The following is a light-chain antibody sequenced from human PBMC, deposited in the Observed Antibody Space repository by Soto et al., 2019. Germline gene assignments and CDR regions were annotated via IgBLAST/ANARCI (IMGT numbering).Light chain of an antibody. CDR3: QQYNNWPRT. V-gene: IGKV3-15*01. CDR1: QSIGNK. J-gene: IGKJ1*01. Sequence: EVVMMQSQATLSMSPGEGATLSCRASQSIGNKLAWYQQKPGQAPRLLIYDTSTRATGIPTRFSGSRSGTEFTLTISSLQSEDFAVYYCQQYNNWPRTFGQGTKVDIK. CDR2: DTS.